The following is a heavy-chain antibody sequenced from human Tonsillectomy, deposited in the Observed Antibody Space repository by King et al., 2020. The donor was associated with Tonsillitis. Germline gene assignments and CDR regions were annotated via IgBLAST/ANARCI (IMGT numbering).Heavy chain of an antibody. V-gene: IGHV1-18*01. CDR3: ARDPRHCSTTSCYGKFYYYYYMDV. Sequence: VQLVESGAEVKKPGASVKVSCKASGYTFTRYGISWVRQAPGQGLEWMGWISPYNGNTNYAQKLQGRVTMTTDTSTRTAYMELRSLRFDDTAVYYCARDPRHCSTTSCYGKFYYYYYMDVWGKGTTVTVSS. J-gene: IGHJ6*03. CDR1: GYTFTRYG. D-gene: IGHD2-2*01. CDR2: ISPYNGNT.